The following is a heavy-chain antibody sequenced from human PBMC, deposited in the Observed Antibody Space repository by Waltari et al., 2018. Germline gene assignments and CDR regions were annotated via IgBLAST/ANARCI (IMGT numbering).Heavy chain of an antibody. CDR3: ARENSGLGATTFDY. Sequence: QVQLVQSGAEVQKPGASVKVSCTASGSTFPGSYLPWVRPAPGQGIEWMGWINPNSGGTNYAQKFQGRVTMTRDTSISTAYMELSRLRSDDTAVYYCARENSGLGATTFDYWGQGTLVTVSS. CDR2: INPNSGGT. D-gene: IGHD1-26*01. J-gene: IGHJ4*02. CDR1: GSTFPGSY. V-gene: IGHV1-2*02.